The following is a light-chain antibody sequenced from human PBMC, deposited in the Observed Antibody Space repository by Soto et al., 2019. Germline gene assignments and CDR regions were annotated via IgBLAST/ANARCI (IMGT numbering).Light chain of an antibody. Sequence: QSVLTQPPSASGTPGQRVTNSCSGSSSNIGSNTVNWYQQLPGTAPKLLIYSNNQRPSGVPDRFSGSKSGTSASLAIRGLQSEDEADYYCAAWDDSLNGPYVFGPGTKLTVL. CDR3: AAWDDSLNGPYV. CDR1: SSNIGSNT. V-gene: IGLV1-44*01. J-gene: IGLJ1*01. CDR2: SNN.